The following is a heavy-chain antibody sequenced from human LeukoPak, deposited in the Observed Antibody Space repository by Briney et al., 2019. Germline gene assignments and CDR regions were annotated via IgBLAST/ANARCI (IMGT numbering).Heavy chain of an antibody. CDR1: GYTFTGYY. CDR2: MNPNSGNT. D-gene: IGHD3-16*01. Sequence: GASVKVSCKASGYTFTGYYMHWVRQATGQGLEWMGWMNPNSGNTGYAQKFQGRVTITRNTSISTAYMELSSLRSEDTAVYYCARGVGGGLRQYYYYYMDVWGKGTTVTVSS. V-gene: IGHV1-8*03. J-gene: IGHJ6*03. CDR3: ARGVGGGLRQYYYYYMDV.